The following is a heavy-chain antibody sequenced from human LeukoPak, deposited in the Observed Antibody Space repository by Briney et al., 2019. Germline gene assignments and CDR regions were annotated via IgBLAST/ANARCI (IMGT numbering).Heavy chain of an antibody. CDR3: ARLVATRFDY. D-gene: IGHD5-12*01. V-gene: IGHV4-38-2*01. CDR1: GYSISSGYY. Sequence: SETLSLTCAVSGYSISSGYYWGWIRQPPGKGLGWIGSIYHSGSTYYNPSPKSRVTISVDTSKNQFSLKLSSVTAADTAVYYCARLVATRFDYWGQGTLVTVSS. CDR2: IYHSGST. J-gene: IGHJ4*02.